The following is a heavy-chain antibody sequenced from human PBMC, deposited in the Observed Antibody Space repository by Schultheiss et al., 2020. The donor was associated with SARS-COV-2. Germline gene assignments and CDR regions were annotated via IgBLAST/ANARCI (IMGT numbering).Heavy chain of an antibody. CDR2: INSYNGNT. Sequence: ASVKVSCKASGYTFTGYYMHWVRQAPGQGLEWMGWINSYNGNTNYAQKLQGRVTMTTDTSTSTAYMELRSLRSDDTAVYYCARRAYYYYGMDVWGQGTTVTVSS. J-gene: IGHJ6*02. CDR3: ARRAYYYYGMDV. CDR1: GYTFTGYY. V-gene: IGHV1-18*04.